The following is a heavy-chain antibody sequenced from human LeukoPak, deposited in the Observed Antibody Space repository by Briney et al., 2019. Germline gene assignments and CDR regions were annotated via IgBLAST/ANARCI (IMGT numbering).Heavy chain of an antibody. CDR1: GGTFSSYA. V-gene: IGHV1-69*06. CDR2: IIPIFGTA. Sequence: SVKVSCKASGGTFSSYAISWVRQAPGQGLEWMGVIIPIFGTANYAQKFQGRVTITADKSTSTAYMELSSLRSEDTAVYYCARDEAAGRNAFDIWGQGTMVTVSS. J-gene: IGHJ3*02. CDR3: ARDEAAGRNAFDI. D-gene: IGHD6-13*01.